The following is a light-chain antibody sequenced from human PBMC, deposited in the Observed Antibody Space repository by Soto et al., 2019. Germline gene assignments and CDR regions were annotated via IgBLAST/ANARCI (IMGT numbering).Light chain of an antibody. CDR2: DAS. CDR3: QQYHIWPKWT. J-gene: IGKJ1*01. CDR1: ESVSIS. V-gene: IGKV3D-15*01. Sequence: EIVMTQSPATLSVSPGEGATLSCRASESVSISLAWYQHKPGQPPRLLIHDASTRASGVPPRFSGGGSGTDFTLTISSLQSEDYGVYFCQQYHIWPKWTFGQGTKVEI.